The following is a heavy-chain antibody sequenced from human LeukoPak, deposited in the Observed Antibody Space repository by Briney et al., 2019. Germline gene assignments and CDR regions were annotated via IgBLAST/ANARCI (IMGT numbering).Heavy chain of an antibody. CDR1: GGSISSSTCY. J-gene: IGHJ4*02. D-gene: IGHD1-26*01. Sequence: SETLSLTCTVSGGSISSSTCYWGWIRQPPGKGLERIGNIYYGGSTYYNPSLKSRVTISVDTSKNQFSLKLSSVTAADTAVFYCARGRGESGTSYWTHFDYWGQGTLVTVSS. CDR3: ARGRGESGTSYWTHFDY. CDR2: IYYGGST. V-gene: IGHV4-39*01.